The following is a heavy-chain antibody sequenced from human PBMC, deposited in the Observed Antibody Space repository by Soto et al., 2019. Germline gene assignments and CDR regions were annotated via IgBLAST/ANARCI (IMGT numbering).Heavy chain of an antibody. CDR2: IYHSGST. V-gene: IGHV4-59*12. D-gene: IGHD3-22*01. CDR3: ARDLYYYDSSGYYVNWFDP. CDR1: GGSISSYY. J-gene: IGHJ5*02. Sequence: SETLSLTCTVSGGSISSYYWSWIRQPPGKGLEWIGYIYHSGSTYYNPSLKSRVTISVDRSKNQFSLKLSSVTAADTAVYYCARDLYYYDSSGYYVNWFDPWGQGTLVTVSS.